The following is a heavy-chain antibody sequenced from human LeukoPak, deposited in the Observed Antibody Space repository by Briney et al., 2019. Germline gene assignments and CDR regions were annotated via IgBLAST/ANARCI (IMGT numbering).Heavy chain of an antibody. CDR1: GGSISSGGYY. CDR2: IYYSGST. Sequence: SETLSLTCTVSGGSISSGGYYWSWIRQHPGKGLEWIGYIYYSGSTYYNPSLKSRVTISVDTSKNQFSLKLSSVTAADTAVYYCARATSKYDYYYGMDVWGQGTTVTVSS. V-gene: IGHV4-31*03. D-gene: IGHD2-8*01. J-gene: IGHJ6*02. CDR3: ARATSKYDYYYGMDV.